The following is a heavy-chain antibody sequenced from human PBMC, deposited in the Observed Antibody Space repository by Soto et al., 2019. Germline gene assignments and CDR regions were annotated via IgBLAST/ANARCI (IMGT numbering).Heavy chain of an antibody. V-gene: IGHV1-18*04. J-gene: IGHJ4*02. D-gene: IGHD2-15*01. CDR2: ISVKTGDT. CDR3: ARYWVSKKPQEYAY. CDR1: GYTFTSYG. Sequence: ASVKVSCKASGYTFTSYGFSWVRQAPGQGLEWMGWISVKTGDTDYAQKFQDRVIMTTDTSTSTAYMELRSLRSDDTAVYYCARYWVSKKPQEYAYGGRGARVTVSS.